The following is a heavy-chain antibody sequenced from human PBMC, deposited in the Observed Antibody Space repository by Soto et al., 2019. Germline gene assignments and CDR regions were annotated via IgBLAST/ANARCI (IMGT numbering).Heavy chain of an antibody. CDR1: GYTFTSYG. CDR3: ARVVGVLGHWFDP. V-gene: IGHV1-18*01. CDR2: ISVNNGNT. D-gene: IGHD1-26*01. Sequence: QVQLVQSGAEVKKPGASVKVSCKASGYTFTSYGINWVRQAPGQGLEWMGRISVNNGNTNYAQKLQGRVTMTTDTSTSTAHMELRSPRSDDTAVYYCARVVGVLGHWFDPWGQGALVTVS. J-gene: IGHJ5*02.